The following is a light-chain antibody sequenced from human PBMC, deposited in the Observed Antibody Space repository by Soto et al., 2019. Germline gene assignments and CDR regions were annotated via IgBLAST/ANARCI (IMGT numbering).Light chain of an antibody. Sequence: EIVLTQSPGTLSLSPGERATLSCRATLSVTITNLAWYQQKPGQPPRLLIYGASSRATGIPDRFSGSGSGTDFTLTISRLEPEDFAVYYCQQYGSSPWTFGQGTKVEIK. J-gene: IGKJ1*01. V-gene: IGKV3-20*01. CDR3: QQYGSSPWT. CDR1: LSVTITN. CDR2: GAS.